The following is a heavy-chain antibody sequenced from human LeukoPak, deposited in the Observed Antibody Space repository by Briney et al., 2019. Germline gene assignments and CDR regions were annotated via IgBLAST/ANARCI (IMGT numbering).Heavy chain of an antibody. D-gene: IGHD6-13*01. CDR2: INHSGST. V-gene: IGHV4-34*01. CDR3: ARLGYWYYYGMDV. CDR1: GGSFSGYY. Sequence: NPSEPLSLTCAVYGGSFSGYYWSWIRQPPGKGLEWIGEINHSGSTNYNPSLKSRVTISVDTSKNRFSLKLSSVTAADTAVYYCARLGYWYYYGMDVWGQGTTVTLSS. J-gene: IGHJ6*02.